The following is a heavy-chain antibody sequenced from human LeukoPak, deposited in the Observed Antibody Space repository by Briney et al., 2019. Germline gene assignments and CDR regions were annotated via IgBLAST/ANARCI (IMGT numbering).Heavy chain of an antibody. CDR2: ISSNGGST. D-gene: IGHD3-22*01. J-gene: IGHJ4*02. CDR1: GFTFSSYA. V-gene: IGHV3-64*01. Sequence: PGRSLRLSCAASGFTFSSYAMHWVRQAPGKGLEYVSAISSNGGSTYYANSVKGRFTISRDNSKNTLYLQMGSLRAEDMAVYYCARPYYYDSSDYYYSYWGQGTLVTVSS. CDR3: ARPYYYDSSDYYYSY.